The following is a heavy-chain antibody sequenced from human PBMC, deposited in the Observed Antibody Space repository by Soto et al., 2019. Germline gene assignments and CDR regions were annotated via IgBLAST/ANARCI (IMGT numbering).Heavy chain of an antibody. V-gene: IGHV3-23*01. CDR2: VSYNGGDT. D-gene: IGHD1-1*01. J-gene: IGHJ4*02. CDR3: ARYIRGPTVYYFDF. Sequence: GGSLRLSCAASGFTFSSYAMTWVRQAPGKGLEWVSIVSYNGGDTYYADSVKGRFTISRDNSKDTVDLQMNGLRAEDTAVYYCARYIRGPTVYYFDFWGPGVLVSVSS. CDR1: GFTFSSYA.